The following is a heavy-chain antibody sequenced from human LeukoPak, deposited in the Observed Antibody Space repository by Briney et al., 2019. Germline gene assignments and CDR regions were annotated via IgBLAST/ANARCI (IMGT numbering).Heavy chain of an antibody. J-gene: IGHJ6*02. D-gene: IGHD3-10*01. CDR1: GGSFSGYY. CDR2: INHSGST. Sequence: SETLSLTCAVYGGSFSGYYWSWIRQPPGKGLEWIGEINHSGSTNYNPSLKSRVTISVDTSKNQFSLKLSSVTAADTAVYYCARGDYGSGSYYPDYYYYGMDVWGQGTTVTVSS. CDR3: ARGDYGSGSYYPDYYYYGMDV. V-gene: IGHV4-34*01.